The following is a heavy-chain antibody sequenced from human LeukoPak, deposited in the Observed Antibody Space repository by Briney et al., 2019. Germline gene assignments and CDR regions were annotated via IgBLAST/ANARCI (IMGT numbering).Heavy chain of an antibody. D-gene: IGHD3-10*01. J-gene: IGHJ4*02. CDR1: GGSIRSYY. V-gene: IGHV4-59*12. Sequence: SETLSLTCTVSGGSIRSYYWSWIRQPPGKGLEWIGYLYYSGSTNYNPSLKSRVTISVDTSKNQFSLKLSSVTAADTAAYYCARDGWYYSGSGSYYLYFDYWGQGTLVTVSS. CDR2: LYYSGST. CDR3: ARDGWYYSGSGSYYLYFDY.